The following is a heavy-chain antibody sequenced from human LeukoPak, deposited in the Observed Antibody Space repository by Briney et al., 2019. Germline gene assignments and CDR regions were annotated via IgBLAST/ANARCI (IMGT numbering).Heavy chain of an antibody. CDR1: GFTFSSYS. Sequence: GGSLRLSCAASGFTFSSYSMNWVRQAPGKGLEWVSSISSGSSYIYYADSVKGRFTISRDNAKNSLYLQMNSLRAEDTAVYYCARGGARRLDYWGQGTLVTVSS. J-gene: IGHJ4*02. CDR2: ISSGSSYI. D-gene: IGHD6-6*01. CDR3: ARGGARRLDY. V-gene: IGHV3-21*01.